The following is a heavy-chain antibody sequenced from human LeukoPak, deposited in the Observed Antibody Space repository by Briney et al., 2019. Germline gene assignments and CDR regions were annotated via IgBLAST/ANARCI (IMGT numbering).Heavy chain of an antibody. Sequence: GGSLRLSCAASGFTFSSYAMSWVRQAPGKGLEWVSAISGSGGSTYYADSVKGRFTISRDNSKNTLYLQMNSLRAEDTAVYYCAKVVVRFLEWLTLDYWGQGTLVTVSS. J-gene: IGHJ4*02. V-gene: IGHV3-23*01. CDR3: AKVVVRFLEWLTLDY. CDR2: ISGSGGST. D-gene: IGHD3-3*01. CDR1: GFTFSSYA.